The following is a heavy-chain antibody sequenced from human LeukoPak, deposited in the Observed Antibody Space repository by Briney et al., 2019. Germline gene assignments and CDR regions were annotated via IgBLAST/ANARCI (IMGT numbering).Heavy chain of an antibody. CDR1: GFTFSSYG. CDR3: ARDSSSRYGGGIDY. D-gene: IGHD6-13*01. J-gene: IGHJ4*02. V-gene: IGHV3-30-3*01. CDR2: ISYDGSNK. Sequence: GGSLRLSCAASGFTFSSYGMHWVRQAPGKGLEWVAVISYDGSNKYNADSVKGRFTISRDNSKNTLYLQMNSLRAEDTAVYYCARDSSSRYGGGIDYWGQGTLVTVSS.